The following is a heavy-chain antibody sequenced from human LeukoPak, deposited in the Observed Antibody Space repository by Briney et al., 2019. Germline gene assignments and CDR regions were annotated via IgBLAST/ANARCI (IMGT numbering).Heavy chain of an antibody. CDR2: ISWNSGSI. V-gene: IGHV3-9*01. CDR3: AKDLRSSSVWWNYYGMDV. J-gene: IGHJ6*02. Sequence: GGSLRLSCAASGFTFDDYAMHWVRQAPGKGLEWVSGISWNSGSIGCADSVKGRFTISRDNAKNSLYLQMNSLRAEDTALYYCAKDLRSSSVWWNYYGMDVWGQGTTVTVSS. D-gene: IGHD6-13*01. CDR1: GFTFDDYA.